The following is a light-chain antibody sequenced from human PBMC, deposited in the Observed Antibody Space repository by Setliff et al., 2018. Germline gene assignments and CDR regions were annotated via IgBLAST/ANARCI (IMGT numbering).Light chain of an antibody. CDR1: SSDVGGYDY. CDR2: DVS. V-gene: IGLV2-14*03. CDR3: SSYTSSSIVV. Sequence: QSALTQPRSVSGSPGQSVTISCTGTSSDVGGYDYVSWFQQHPGKAPKLMISDVSKRPSGVSNRFSGSKSGNTASLTISGLQAEDEADYYCSSYTSSSIVVFGGGTKVTVL. J-gene: IGLJ2*01.